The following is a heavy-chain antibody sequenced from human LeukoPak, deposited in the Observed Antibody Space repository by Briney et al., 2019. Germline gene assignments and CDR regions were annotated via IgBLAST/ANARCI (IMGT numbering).Heavy chain of an antibody. V-gene: IGHV5-51*01. CDR1: GHRFNAYW. Sequence: GESLKISCKGSGHRFNAYWIAWVRQMPGKGLECMGIIYPDDSDTRYSPSFQGQVTISADKSVRTAYLQWSSLKASDTAMYYCARPNITSYYDSRGYDAFDVWGQGTMVTVSS. D-gene: IGHD3-22*01. J-gene: IGHJ3*01. CDR2: IYPDDSDT. CDR3: ARPNITSYYDSRGYDAFDV.